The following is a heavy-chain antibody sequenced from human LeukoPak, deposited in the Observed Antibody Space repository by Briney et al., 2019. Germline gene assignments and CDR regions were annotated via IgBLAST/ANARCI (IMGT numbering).Heavy chain of an antibody. D-gene: IGHD2-15*01. V-gene: IGHV1-69*13. CDR1: GGTFSSYA. CDR3: ARDPNNYCSGGSCLFESTSYFRH. Sequence: ASVKVSCKASGGTFSSYAISWVRQAPGQGLEWMGGIIPIFGTANYAQKFQGRVTITADESTSTAYMELSSLRSEDTAVYYCARDPNNYCSGGSCLFESTSYFRHWGQGTLVTVSS. CDR2: IIPIFGTA. J-gene: IGHJ1*01.